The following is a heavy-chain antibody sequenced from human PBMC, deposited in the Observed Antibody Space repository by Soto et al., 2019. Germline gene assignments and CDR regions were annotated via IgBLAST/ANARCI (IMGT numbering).Heavy chain of an antibody. CDR1: GFTFSSYS. D-gene: IGHD2-2*01. CDR2: ISSSSSTI. J-gene: IGHJ6*03. Sequence: EVQLVESGGGLVQPGGSPRLSCAASGFTFSSYSMNWVRQAPGKGLEWVSYISSSSSTIYYADSVKGRFTISRDNAKSSLYLQMNSLRAEDTAVYYATRSAYMDVWGKGTTVTVSS. V-gene: IGHV3-48*01. CDR3: TRSAYMDV.